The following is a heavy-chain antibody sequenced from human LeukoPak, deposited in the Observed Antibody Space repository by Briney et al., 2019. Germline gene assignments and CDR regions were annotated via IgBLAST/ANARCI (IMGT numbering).Heavy chain of an antibody. D-gene: IGHD5-18*01. V-gene: IGHV3-43*01. Sequence: GGSLRLSCAASGFTFDDYTVHWVRQAPGKGLEWVSLISWDGGSTYYADSVKGRFTISRDNSKNSLYLQMNSLRTEDTALYYCAKEHDGSHGYDYWGQGTLVTVSS. CDR2: ISWDGGST. CDR3: AKEHDGSHGYDY. CDR1: GFTFDDYT. J-gene: IGHJ4*02.